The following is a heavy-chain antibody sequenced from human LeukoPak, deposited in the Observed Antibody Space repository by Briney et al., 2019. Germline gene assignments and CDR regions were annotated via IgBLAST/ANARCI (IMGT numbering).Heavy chain of an antibody. Sequence: PSETLSLTCAVYGGSFSGYYWSWIRQPPGKGLEWIGEINHSGSTNYNPSLKSRVTISVDTSKNQFSLKRSSVTAADTAVYYCARGQLRVVRGVTLDYWGQGTLVTVSS. D-gene: IGHD3-10*01. J-gene: IGHJ4*02. V-gene: IGHV4-34*01. CDR3: ARGQLRVVRGVTLDY. CDR1: GGSFSGYY. CDR2: INHSGST.